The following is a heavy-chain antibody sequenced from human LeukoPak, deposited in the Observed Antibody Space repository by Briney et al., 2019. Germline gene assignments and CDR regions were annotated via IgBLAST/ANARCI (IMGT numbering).Heavy chain of an antibody. Sequence: PGGSLRLSCAASGFTFSRYWMSWVRQAPGKGLEWVANIKEDGSEKYYVDSVKGRFTISRDNAKNSLYLQMNSLRAEDTAVYYCASVPPRVSYHEFDYWGQGTLVTVSS. V-gene: IGHV3-7*01. CDR3: ASVPPRVSYHEFDY. CDR2: IKEDGSEK. D-gene: IGHD1-26*01. J-gene: IGHJ4*02. CDR1: GFTFSRYW.